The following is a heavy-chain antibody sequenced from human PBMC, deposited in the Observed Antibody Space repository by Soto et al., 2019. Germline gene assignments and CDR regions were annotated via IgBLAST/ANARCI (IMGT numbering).Heavy chain of an antibody. CDR1: GGSISSYY. V-gene: IGHV4-59*01. CDR2: IYYSGST. D-gene: IGHD3-10*02. Sequence: SETLSLTCTVSGGSISSYYWSWIRQPPGKGLEWIGYIYYSGSTNYNPSLKSRVTISVDTSKNQFSLKLSSVTAADTAVYYCARTLFGWGIGFHPWGQGTLVTVSS. J-gene: IGHJ5*02. CDR3: ARTLFGWGIGFHP.